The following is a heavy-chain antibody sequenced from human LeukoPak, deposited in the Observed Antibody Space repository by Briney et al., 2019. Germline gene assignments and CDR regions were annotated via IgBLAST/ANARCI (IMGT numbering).Heavy chain of an antibody. CDR3: ARDPATGDDAFDV. CDR1: GYTFTGYY. Sequence: GASVKVSCKASGYTFTGYYIHWVRQAPGQGLEWMGWINPNSGGSNYAQKFQGSVTLTRDTSVSTAYMDLYRLTSDDTAVYYCARDPATGDDAFDVWGQGTMVTVSS. J-gene: IGHJ3*01. CDR2: INPNSGGS. V-gene: IGHV1-2*02. D-gene: IGHD3-9*01.